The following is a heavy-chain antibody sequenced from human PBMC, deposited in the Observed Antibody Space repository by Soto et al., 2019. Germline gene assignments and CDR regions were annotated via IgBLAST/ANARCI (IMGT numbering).Heavy chain of an antibody. CDR2: TSYTGNT. CDR3: ARAHAPTLPFDY. CDR1: DGSVTSHH. V-gene: IGHV4-59*02. D-gene: IGHD2-15*01. Sequence: SETLCLTYFVSDGSVTSHHGSWIRQFPGQGLEWIAYTSYTGNTNYNPSLQSRVTISLDTSKNQLSLKLTSMTAADTAVYFCARAHAPTLPFDYWGQGTLVTVSS. J-gene: IGHJ4*01.